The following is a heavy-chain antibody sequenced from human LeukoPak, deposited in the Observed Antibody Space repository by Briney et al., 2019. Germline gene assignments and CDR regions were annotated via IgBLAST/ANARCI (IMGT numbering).Heavy chain of an antibody. CDR1: GYTFTSYD. CDR2: MNPNSGNT. D-gene: IGHD6-19*01. CDR3: ARGLYSSGWYYYYYYGMDV. J-gene: IGHJ6*02. Sequence: ASVKVSCKASGYTFTSYDIHWVRQATGQGLEWMGWMNPNSGNTGYAQKFQGRVTMTRNTSISTAYMELSSLRSEDTAVYYCARGLYSSGWYYYYYYGMDVWGQGTTVTVSS. V-gene: IGHV1-8*01.